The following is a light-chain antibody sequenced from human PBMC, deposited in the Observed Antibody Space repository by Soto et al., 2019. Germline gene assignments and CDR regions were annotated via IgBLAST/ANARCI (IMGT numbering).Light chain of an antibody. V-gene: IGKV1-5*01. CDR1: QSVGTW. Sequence: DLQLTQSPFTLSASVGDTVTITCRASQSVGTWVAWYQQKPGKAPKLLIYGASNLESGVPSRFSGSGSGTEFTLTITTLQPDDFATYFCQLYNRNTWSFGPGTKVDI. CDR3: QLYNRNTWS. CDR2: GAS. J-gene: IGKJ1*01.